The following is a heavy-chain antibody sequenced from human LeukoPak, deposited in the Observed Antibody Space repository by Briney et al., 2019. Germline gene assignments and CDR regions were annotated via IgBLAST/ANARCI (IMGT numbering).Heavy chain of an antibody. CDR3: ARDPGRWQQLGYFDY. Sequence: SETLSLTCAVSGVSLSGDDYSWSWIRQSPGKDLEWIGYIYHSGSTHYNPSLKSRVTMSVDRSKNQFSLNLSSVTAADTAVYYCARDPGRWQQLGYFDYWGQGTLVTVSS. D-gene: IGHD5-24*01. CDR1: GVSLSGDDYS. J-gene: IGHJ4*02. V-gene: IGHV4-30-2*06. CDR2: IYHSGST.